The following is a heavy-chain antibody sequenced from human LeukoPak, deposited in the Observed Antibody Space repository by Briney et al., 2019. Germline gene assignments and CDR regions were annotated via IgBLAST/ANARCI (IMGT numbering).Heavy chain of an antibody. CDR2: IRSKNDGGTT. V-gene: IGHV3-15*01. J-gene: IGHJ5*02. CDR3: ATSNLAT. CDR1: GFTFSNAW. Sequence: GGSLRLSCTPSGFTFSNAWMSWARKAPGKELEWVGRIRSKNDGGTTDYAAPVKGRFTISRDDSKNTLYLQMNSLKTEDTAVYYCATSNLATWGQGTLVTVSS.